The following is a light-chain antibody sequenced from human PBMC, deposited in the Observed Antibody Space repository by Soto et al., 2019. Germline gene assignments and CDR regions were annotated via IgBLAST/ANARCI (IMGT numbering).Light chain of an antibody. CDR2: DAS. V-gene: IGKV1-5*01. Sequence: DIQMTQSPSTLSASVGDRVTITCRASQSISTCLAWYQQKPGKAPNLLIYDASNLESRVPSRFSGSGSGTEFTLTISSLPPDDLATDFCQQYGSYPYTFGRGTRLELK. CDR3: QQYGSYPYT. CDR1: QSISTC. J-gene: IGKJ2*01.